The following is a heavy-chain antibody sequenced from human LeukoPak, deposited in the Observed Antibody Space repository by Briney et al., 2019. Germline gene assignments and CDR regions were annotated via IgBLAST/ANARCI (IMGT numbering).Heavy chain of an antibody. CDR2: IFGDGPT. Sequence: PGGSLRLSCAASGFSLGNNYMSWVRQAPGKGLEWVSVIFGDGPTYYSDSVRGRFTISRDNSKNTLYLQMNSLRADDTAVYYCARDPGFGGAQGNNWFDHWGQGTLVTVSS. V-gene: IGHV3-53*01. CDR3: ARDPGFGGAQGNNWFDH. D-gene: IGHD2-21*01. CDR1: GFSLGNNY. J-gene: IGHJ5*02.